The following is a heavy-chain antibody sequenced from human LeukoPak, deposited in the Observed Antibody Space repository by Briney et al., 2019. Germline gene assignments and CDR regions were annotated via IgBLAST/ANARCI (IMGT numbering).Heavy chain of an antibody. CDR3: TRDPFGARDS. CDR2: INEDGSST. V-gene: IGHV3-74*01. CDR1: GYTFSTCW. J-gene: IGHJ4*02. D-gene: IGHD3-10*01. Sequence: SLRLSCAASGYTFSTCWMHWVGQGPWKGLVWVARINEDGSSTSSAESVRGRFPISRDSAKNTLYLQMNSLRAEDTAVYSCTRDPFGARDSWGQGTLVTVSS.